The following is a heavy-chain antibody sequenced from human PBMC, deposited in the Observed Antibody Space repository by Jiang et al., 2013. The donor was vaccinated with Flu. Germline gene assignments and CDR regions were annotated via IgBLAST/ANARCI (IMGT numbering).Heavy chain of an antibody. D-gene: IGHD4-17*01. Sequence: VQLLESGGGVVQPGRSLRLSCAASGFTFSSYAMHWVRQAPGKGLEWVAVISYDGSNKYYADSVKGRFTISRDNSKNTLYLQMNSLRAEDTAVYYCARDEYGDSDGYYGMDVWGRRDHGHRLL. J-gene: IGHJ6*02. CDR1: GFTFSSYA. CDR2: ISYDGSNK. V-gene: IGHV3-30-3*01. CDR3: ARDEYGDSDGYYGMDV.